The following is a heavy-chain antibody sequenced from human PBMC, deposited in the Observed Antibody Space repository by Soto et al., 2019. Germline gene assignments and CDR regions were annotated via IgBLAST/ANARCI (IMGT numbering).Heavy chain of an antibody. V-gene: IGHV4-30-2*01. D-gene: IGHD2-15*01. J-gene: IGHJ5*02. CDR3: ARGYCSGGSCYSYSWFDP. Sequence: SETLSLTCAVSGGSISSGGYSWSWIRQPPGKGLDWIGYIYHSGTTFYNPSLKSRVTISVDRSKNQFSLKLRSVTAADTAVYYCARGYCSGGSCYSYSWFDPWGQGTLVTVS. CDR2: IYHSGTT. CDR1: GGSISSGGYS.